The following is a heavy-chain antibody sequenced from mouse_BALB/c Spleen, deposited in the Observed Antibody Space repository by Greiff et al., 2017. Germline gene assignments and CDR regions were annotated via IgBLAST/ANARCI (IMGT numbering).Heavy chain of an antibody. CDR2: IDPENGNT. CDR3: ARGYYGSSRFDY. CDR1: GFNIKDYY. J-gene: IGHJ2*01. V-gene: IGHV14-1*02. D-gene: IGHD1-1*01. Sequence: EVQLQQSGAELVRPGALVKLSCKASGFNIKDYYMHWVKQRPEQGLEWIGWIDPENGNTIYDPKFQGKASITADTSSNTAYLQLSSLTSEDTAVYYCARGYYGSSRFDYWGQGTTRTVSS.